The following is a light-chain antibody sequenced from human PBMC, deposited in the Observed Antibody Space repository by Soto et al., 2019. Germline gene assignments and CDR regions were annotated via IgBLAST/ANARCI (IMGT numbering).Light chain of an antibody. V-gene: IGKV1-5*03. Sequence: DIKMIQSPATLSASVGDRVTITCRASQSISSWLAWYQQKPGKALKLLIYKASSLESGVPSRFSGSGSGTEFTLTISSLQPDDFATYYCQQYNSYLTFGQGTMVDI. CDR1: QSISSW. CDR2: KAS. CDR3: QQYNSYLT. J-gene: IGKJ1*01.